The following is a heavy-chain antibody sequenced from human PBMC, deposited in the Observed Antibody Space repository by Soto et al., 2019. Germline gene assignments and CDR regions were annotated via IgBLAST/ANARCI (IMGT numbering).Heavy chain of an antibody. Sequence: PSQTLSLTCAIPGDSVSSNSAAWNWIRQSPSRGLEWLGRTYYRSKWYNDYAVSVKSRITIKPDTSKNQFSLQLNSVTPEDTAVYYCAREGTSIAARPWFDPWGQGTLVTVSS. J-gene: IGHJ5*02. CDR2: TYYRSKWYN. CDR1: GDSVSSNSAA. CDR3: AREGTSIAARPWFDP. D-gene: IGHD6-6*01. V-gene: IGHV6-1*01.